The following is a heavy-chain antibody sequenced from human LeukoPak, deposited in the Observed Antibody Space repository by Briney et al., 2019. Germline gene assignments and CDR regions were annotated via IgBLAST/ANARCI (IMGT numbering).Heavy chain of an antibody. CDR2: IIPILGTA. V-gene: IGHV1-69*13. CDR3: ARGFRASNYYYYGMDV. J-gene: IGHJ6*02. CDR1: GGTFSSYA. Sequence: SVKVSCKASGGTFSSYAISWVRQAPGQGLEWMGGIIPILGTANYAQKFQGRVTITADESTSTAYMELSSLRSEDTAVYYRARGFRASNYYYYGMDVWGQGTTVTVSS.